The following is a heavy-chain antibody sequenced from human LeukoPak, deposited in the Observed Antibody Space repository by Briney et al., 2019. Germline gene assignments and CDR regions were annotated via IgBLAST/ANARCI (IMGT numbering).Heavy chain of an antibody. CDR2: IYYSGSA. CDR3: ARSSSTLPTDYFDY. D-gene: IGHD4-17*01. J-gene: IGHJ4*02. Sequence: SQTLSLTCTVSGGSISSGGHYWSWFRQHPGKGLEWIGYIYYSGSAYYNPSLKSRFTISVDTSKNQFSLKLSSVTAADTAVYYCARSSSTLPTDYFDYWGQGTLSPSPQ. V-gene: IGHV4-31*03. CDR1: GGSISSGGHY.